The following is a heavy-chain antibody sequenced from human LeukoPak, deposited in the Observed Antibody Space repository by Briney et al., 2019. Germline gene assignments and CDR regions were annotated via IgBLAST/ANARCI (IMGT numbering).Heavy chain of an antibody. Sequence: PGGALRVSSAASGVTFVDYAVYWGRAGPGRGLEGGSRISWNSGSIGYADSVKGRFTISRDNAKNSLYLQMNSLRAEDTALYYCAKDMGSAVAGLFDYWGQGTLVTVSS. CDR1: GVTFVDYA. V-gene: IGHV3-9*01. J-gene: IGHJ4*02. CDR2: ISWNSGSI. CDR3: AKDMGSAVAGLFDY. D-gene: IGHD6-19*01.